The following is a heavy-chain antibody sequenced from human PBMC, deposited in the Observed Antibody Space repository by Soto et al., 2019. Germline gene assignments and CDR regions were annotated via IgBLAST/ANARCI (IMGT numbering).Heavy chain of an antibody. CDR1: GYTFSNYG. D-gene: IGHD3-10*01. V-gene: IGHV1-18*01. CDR2: ISGYNGNT. CDR3: SRFIMVRGRFDPKYYHGMDV. Sequence: QVQLVQSGAEVKKPGASVTVSCKTSGYTFSNYGINWVRQAPGQGLEWMGWISGYNGNTNYAQTVQGRVTMTTNTSTGTVYMELRSLKSDDTAIYYCSRFIMVRGRFDPKYYHGMDVWGQGTTVTVSS. J-gene: IGHJ6*02.